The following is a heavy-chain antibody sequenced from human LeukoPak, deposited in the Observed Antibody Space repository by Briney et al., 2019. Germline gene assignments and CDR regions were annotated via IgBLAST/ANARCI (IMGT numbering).Heavy chain of an antibody. CDR3: ARGVLDY. CDR1: GGSFSGYY. Sequence: NPSETLSLTCAVYGGSFSGYYWSWIRQPPGKGLEWIGEINHSGSTDYNPSLKSRVTMSVDTSKNQFSLKLSSVTAADTAVYYCARGVLDYWGQGTLVTVSS. V-gene: IGHV4-34*01. J-gene: IGHJ4*02. CDR2: INHSGST.